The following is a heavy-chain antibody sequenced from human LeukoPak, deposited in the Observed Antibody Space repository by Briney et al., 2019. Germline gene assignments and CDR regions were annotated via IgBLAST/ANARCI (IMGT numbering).Heavy chain of an antibody. CDR2: IWYDGSSK. CDR1: GFTFSIYG. CDR3: AKDGDTAMVFDY. D-gene: IGHD5-18*01. V-gene: IGHV3-33*06. Sequence: PGRSLSLSCAASGFTFSIYGMHWVRQAPGKGLEGVAFIWYDGSSKYYADSVKGRFTISRDNSKNTLYLEVNSLRAEDTAVYYCAKDGDTAMVFDYWGQGTLVTVSS. J-gene: IGHJ4*02.